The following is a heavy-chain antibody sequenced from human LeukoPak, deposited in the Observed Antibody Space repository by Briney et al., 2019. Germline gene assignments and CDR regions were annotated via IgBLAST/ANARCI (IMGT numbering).Heavy chain of an antibody. CDR1: GFPFSNYG. J-gene: IGHJ4*02. V-gene: IGHV3-30*02. CDR3: AKWGFRDDILTGSRDY. CDR2: IRYDGSPK. Sequence: PGGSLRLSYTTSGFPFSNYGMHWVRQAPGKGLEGVAFIRYDGSPKYYADSVKGRFTISRDNSKNTLYLQMNSLRAEDTAVYYCAKWGFRDDILTGSRDYWGQGTLVTVSS. D-gene: IGHD3-9*01.